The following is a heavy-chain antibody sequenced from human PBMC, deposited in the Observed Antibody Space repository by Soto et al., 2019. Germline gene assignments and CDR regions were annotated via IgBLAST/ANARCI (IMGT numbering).Heavy chain of an antibody. CDR3: ARRARPDFYYMDV. D-gene: IGHD6-6*01. J-gene: IGHJ6*03. V-gene: IGHV3-64*01. CDR2: ISSNGVGT. Sequence: XVLRLSSAASGFTLSGYAMYWVLQAPGKGLEYVSGISSNGVGTYYANSVQGRFTISRDNSKNTVYLQMGSLRPEDMAVYYCARRARPDFYYMDVWGKGTTVTVSS. CDR1: GFTLSGYA.